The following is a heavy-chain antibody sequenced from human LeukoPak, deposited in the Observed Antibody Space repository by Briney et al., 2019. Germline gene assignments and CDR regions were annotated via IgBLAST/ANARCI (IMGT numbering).Heavy chain of an antibody. V-gene: IGHV3-73*01. CDR3: TILYGDTAVNWFDP. CDR2: IRSKPNNYAT. CDR1: GFTFSDSA. D-gene: IGHD4-17*01. J-gene: IGHJ5*02. Sequence: PGGSLKLSCAASGFTFSDSAMHWVRQASGKGLEWVGRIRSKPNNYATAYAASVNGRFTISRDDSKNTAYLQMNSLKTEDTALYYCTILYGDTAVNWFDPWGQGTLVTVSS.